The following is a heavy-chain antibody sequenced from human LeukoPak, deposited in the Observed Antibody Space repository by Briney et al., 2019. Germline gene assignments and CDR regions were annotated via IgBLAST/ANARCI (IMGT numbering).Heavy chain of an antibody. J-gene: IGHJ4*02. V-gene: IGHV1-2*02. CDR3: ARESRSYCDY. CDR2: INPYSGAT. Sequence: ASVKVSCKASGYSFTAYHLHWVRQAPGQGLEWMGWINPYSGATNYAQKLQGRVTMTRDTSLITAYMELSRLRSDDTAVYYCARESRSYCDYWGQGTLVTVSS. CDR1: GYSFTAYH.